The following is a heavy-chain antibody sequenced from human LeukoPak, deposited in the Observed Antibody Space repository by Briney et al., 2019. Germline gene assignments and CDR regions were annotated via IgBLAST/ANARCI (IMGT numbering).Heavy chain of an antibody. V-gene: IGHV3-48*04. Sequence: PGGSLRLSCAASEFTFSSYSMNWVRQAPGKGLEWVSYITNSGNSKSYADSVKGRFIISRDNAKDTLYLQMNSLRTEDTAVYYCAREYNSGPKQTDAFDIWGQGTMVTVSS. D-gene: IGHD3-22*01. CDR2: ITNSGNSK. J-gene: IGHJ3*02. CDR3: AREYNSGPKQTDAFDI. CDR1: EFTFSSYS.